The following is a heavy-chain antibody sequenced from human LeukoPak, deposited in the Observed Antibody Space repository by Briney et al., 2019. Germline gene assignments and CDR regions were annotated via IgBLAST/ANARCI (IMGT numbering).Heavy chain of an antibody. CDR2: ISYDGSNK. CDR1: GFTFSSYA. J-gene: IGHJ4*02. V-gene: IGHV3-30-3*01. CDR3: ARDSTGALDY. Sequence: QPGRSLRLSCAASGFTFSSYAMHWVRQAPGKGLEWVAVISYDGSNKYYADSVKGRFTISRDNSKNTLYLQMNSLRAEDTAVYYCARDSTGALDYWGQGTLVTVSS.